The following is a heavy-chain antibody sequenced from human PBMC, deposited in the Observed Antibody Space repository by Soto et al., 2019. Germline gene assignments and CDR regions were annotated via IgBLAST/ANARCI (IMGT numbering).Heavy chain of an antibody. J-gene: IGHJ6*02. D-gene: IGHD3-16*01. CDR3: ARGKYDYVWGSYTGDYYYYGMDV. CDR1: GFTFSSYA. V-gene: IGHV3-30*04. CDR2: ISYDGSNK. Sequence: GESLKISCAASGFTFSSYAMHWVRQAPGKGLEWVAVISYDGSNKYYADSVKGRFTISRDNSKNTLYLQMNSLRAEDTAVYYCARGKYDYVWGSYTGDYYYYGMDVWGQGTTVTVSS.